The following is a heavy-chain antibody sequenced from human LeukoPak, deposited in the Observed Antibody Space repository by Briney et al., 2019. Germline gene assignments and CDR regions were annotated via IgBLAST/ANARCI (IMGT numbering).Heavy chain of an antibody. D-gene: IGHD3-10*01. V-gene: IGHV3-7*03. CDR1: GFSIKNYW. CDR2: INQGGSEK. J-gene: IGHJ4*02. CDR3: AKDAGSGSYYNV. Sequence: GGSLRLSCAASGFSIKNYWMNWVRQAPGKGLEWVANINQGGSEKYYVNSVKGRFTISRDSAKNSLYLQMGSLRAEDAGVYYCAKDAGSGSYYNVWGQGTLVTVSS.